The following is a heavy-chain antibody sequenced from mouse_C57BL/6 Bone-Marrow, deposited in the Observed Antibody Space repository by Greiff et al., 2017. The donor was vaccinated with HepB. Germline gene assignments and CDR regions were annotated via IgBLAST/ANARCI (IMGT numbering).Heavy chain of an antibody. CDR2: ISTGGTYT. Sequence: EVQLVESGGDLVKRGGSLKLSCAASGFTFSTSGMSWVRQSPDERLEWVASISTGGTYTYYPDSVKGRFTISRDTATNTLFLLMTSLKSEDSAIYYCARDRFDYYFDYWGQGTTLTVSS. J-gene: IGHJ2*01. CDR3: ARDRFDYYFDY. V-gene: IGHV5-6*01. CDR1: GFTFSTSG. D-gene: IGHD2-14*01.